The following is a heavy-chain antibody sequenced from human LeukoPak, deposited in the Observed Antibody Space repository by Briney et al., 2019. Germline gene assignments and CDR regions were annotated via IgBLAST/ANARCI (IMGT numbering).Heavy chain of an antibody. Sequence: ASVRVSCKASGYTFTNYDVNWVRQATGQGLEWMGWMNPNSGYTGHAQKFRGRVTMTRNTSISTAYMELSSLRSEDTAVYYCARGPAASHRNWFDPWGQGTLVTVSS. CDR3: ARGPAASHRNWFDP. J-gene: IGHJ5*02. CDR1: GYTFTNYD. D-gene: IGHD2-15*01. CDR2: MNPNSGYT. V-gene: IGHV1-8*01.